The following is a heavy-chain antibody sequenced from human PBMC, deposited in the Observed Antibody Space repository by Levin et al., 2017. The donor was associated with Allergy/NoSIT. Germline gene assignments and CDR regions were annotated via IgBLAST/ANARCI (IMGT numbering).Heavy chain of an antibody. CDR1: GGSITGYY. J-gene: IGHJ4*02. V-gene: IGHV4-59*08. CDR2: INEIGTT. D-gene: IGHD5-18*01. Sequence: SQTLSLTCAVSGGSITGYYWSWIRQSPWKGLEWIGYINEIGTTSYTPSLNSRLTISVDTSKNHFSLKLSSVTAADTAVYYCARHSSGFSYAYDFDYWGQGTLVTVSS. CDR3: ARHSSGFSYAYDFDY.